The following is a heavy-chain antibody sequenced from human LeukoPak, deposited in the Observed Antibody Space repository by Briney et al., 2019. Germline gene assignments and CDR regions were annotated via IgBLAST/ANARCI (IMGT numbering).Heavy chain of an antibody. D-gene: IGHD1-14*01. Sequence: DSVKGRFTISRDNSKDTLYLQMYSLRVEDTALYYCARPAQVDGSIDVSDLWGQGTMVTVSS. J-gene: IGHJ3*01. CDR3: ARPAQVDGSIDVSDL. V-gene: IGHV3-23*01.